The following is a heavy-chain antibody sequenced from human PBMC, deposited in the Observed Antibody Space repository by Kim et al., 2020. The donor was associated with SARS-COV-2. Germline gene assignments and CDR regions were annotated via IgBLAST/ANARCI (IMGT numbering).Heavy chain of an antibody. CDR3: VPDLNWTFY. V-gene: IGHV3-23*01. CDR1: GFNFDGYD. CDR2: ISVAGNM. J-gene: IGHJ4*02. D-gene: IGHD1-1*01. Sequence: GGSLRLSCAASGFNFDGYDMSWVRQTQGQGLERASIISVAGNMVYARSVKGRFAISRDNSRQTLGLQMTRQTVDDTAIYYCVPDLNWTFYWRRETLVTVSS.